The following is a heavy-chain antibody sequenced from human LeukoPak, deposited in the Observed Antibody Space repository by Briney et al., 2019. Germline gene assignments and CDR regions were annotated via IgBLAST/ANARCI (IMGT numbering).Heavy chain of an antibody. CDR1: GGTFSSYA. J-gene: IGHJ6*03. Sequence: GASVKVSCKASGGTFSSYAISWVRQAPGQGLEWMGGIIPIFGTANYAQKFQGRVTITADESTSTAYMELSSLRSEDTAVYYCASSYDSSGYYSHYYYYYMDVWGKGTTVTVSS. D-gene: IGHD3-22*01. V-gene: IGHV1-69*13. CDR2: IIPIFGTA. CDR3: ASSYDSSGYYSHYYYYYMDV.